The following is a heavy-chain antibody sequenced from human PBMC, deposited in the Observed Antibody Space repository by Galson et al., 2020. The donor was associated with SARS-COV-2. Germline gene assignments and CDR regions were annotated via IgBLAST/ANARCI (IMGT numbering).Heavy chain of an antibody. Sequence: LSLTCAASGFTFSGSAIHWVRQASGKGLEWVGRIRTKTNNYATTYAASVKGRFTISRDDSKNTAYLHMNSLKTEDTAVYYCTRNGDYSPDYYYGVDVWGPGTTVTVSS. CDR2: IRTKTNNYAT. J-gene: IGHJ6*02. V-gene: IGHV3-73*01. D-gene: IGHD4-17*01. CDR1: GFTFSGSA. CDR3: TRNGDYSPDYYYGVDV.